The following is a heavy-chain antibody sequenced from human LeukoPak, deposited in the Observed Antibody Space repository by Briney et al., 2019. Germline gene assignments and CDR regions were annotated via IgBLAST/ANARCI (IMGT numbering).Heavy chain of an antibody. V-gene: IGHV3-49*04. D-gene: IGHD3-3*01. Sequence: PGGSLRLPCTASGFTFGDYSLSWVRQAPEKGLEWVGFIRRKGYGGTTEYAPSVKGRFIISRDDSKSTAYLQVNSLKTEDTAVYYCTRDHDFWSGPFDVWGKGTTVTVSS. J-gene: IGHJ6*04. CDR2: IRRKGYGGTT. CDR1: GFTFGDYS. CDR3: TRDHDFWSGPFDV.